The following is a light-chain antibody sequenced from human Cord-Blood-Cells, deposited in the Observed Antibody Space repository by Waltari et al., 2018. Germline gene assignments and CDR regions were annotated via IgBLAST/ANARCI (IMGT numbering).Light chain of an antibody. V-gene: IGLV2-11*01. J-gene: IGLJ2*01. CDR2: DVS. Sequence: QSALTQPRSVSGSPGQSANISCPGTSSDVGGYNYVSWYQQHPVKAPKLMIYDVSNRPSGVPDRLSGSKSGNTASLTISVLKAEDEADYYCCAYAVSYTLVFGGGTKLTVL. CDR1: SSDVGGYNY. CDR3: CAYAVSYTLV.